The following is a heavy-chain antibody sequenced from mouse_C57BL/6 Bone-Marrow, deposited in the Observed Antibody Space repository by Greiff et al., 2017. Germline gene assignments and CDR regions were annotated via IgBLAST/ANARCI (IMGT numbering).Heavy chain of an antibody. CDR1: GFTFSSYG. CDR3: ARRGTSWYFDV. J-gene: IGHJ1*03. V-gene: IGHV5-6*01. Sequence: EVQLVESGGDLVKPGGSLKLSCAASGFTFSSYGMSWVRQTPDKRLGWVATISSGGSYTYYPDSVKGRFTISRDNAKNTLYLQMSSLKSEDTAMYYCARRGTSWYFDVWGTGTTVTVSS. D-gene: IGHD3-3*01. CDR2: ISSGGSYT.